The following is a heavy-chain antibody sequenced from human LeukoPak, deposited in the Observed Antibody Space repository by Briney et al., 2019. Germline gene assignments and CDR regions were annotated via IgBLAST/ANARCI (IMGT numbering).Heavy chain of an antibody. CDR2: IKQDGREK. J-gene: IGHJ4*02. V-gene: IGHV3-7*04. Sequence: GGSLRLSCAASGFTFSSYWMSWVRQAPGKGLEWVANIKQDGREKYYVDSVKGRFTISRDNAKNSLYLQMNSLRAEDTAVYYCARPYHDSSGYYGSWGQGTLVTVSA. CDR3: ARPYHDSSGYYGS. CDR1: GFTFSSYW. D-gene: IGHD3-22*01.